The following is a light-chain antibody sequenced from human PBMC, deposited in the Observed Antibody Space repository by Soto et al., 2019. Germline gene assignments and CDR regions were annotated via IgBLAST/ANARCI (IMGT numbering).Light chain of an antibody. J-gene: IGLJ2*01. CDR3: SLYTSSSTLG. V-gene: IGLV2-18*01. Sequence: QSVLTQPPSVSGSPGQSVTISCTGTSSDVGSYNRVSWYQQPPGTAPKLMIYEVSNRPSGVPDRFSGSKSGNTASLTISGLQAEDEADYYCSLYTSSSTLGFGGVTKLTVL. CDR1: SSDVGSYNR. CDR2: EVS.